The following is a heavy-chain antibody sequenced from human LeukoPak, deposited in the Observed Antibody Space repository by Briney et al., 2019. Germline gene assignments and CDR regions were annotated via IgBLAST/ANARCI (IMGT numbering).Heavy chain of an antibody. CDR2: ISAYNGNT. CDR1: GYTFTSYG. D-gene: IGHD1-7*01. J-gene: IGHJ4*02. CDR3: ARGQGRITGTTWSGALDY. Sequence: ASVKVSCKASGYTFTSYGISWVRQAPGQGLEWMGWISAYNGNTNYAQKLQGGVTMTTDTSTSTAYMELRSLRSDDTAVYYRARGQGRITGTTWSGALDYWGQGTLVTASS. V-gene: IGHV1-18*01.